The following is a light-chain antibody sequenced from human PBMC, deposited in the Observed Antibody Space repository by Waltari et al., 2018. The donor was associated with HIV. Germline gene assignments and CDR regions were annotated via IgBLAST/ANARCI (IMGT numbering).Light chain of an antibody. Sequence: QSALTQPASVSGSPGQSITTSCTGTSSDVGGYNFVSWYQPHPGKAPKLMIYEVSNRPSGVSNRFSGSKSGNTASLTISGLQAEDEADYYCSSYTSSSTLVFGGGTKLTVL. CDR2: EVS. J-gene: IGLJ3*02. V-gene: IGLV2-14*01. CDR1: SSDVGGYNF. CDR3: SSYTSSSTLV.